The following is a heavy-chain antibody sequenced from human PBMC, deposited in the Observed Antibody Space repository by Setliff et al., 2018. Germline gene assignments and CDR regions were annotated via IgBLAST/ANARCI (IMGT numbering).Heavy chain of an antibody. J-gene: IGHJ6*03. CDR2: TYIGGSA. CDR1: GGSISSYY. Sequence: SETLSLTCTVSGGSISSYYWSWIRQPAGKGLEWIGHTYIGGSANYNPSLKSRVTMSLDTSKNQFSLKLNSVTAADMAVYYCAREQWLDPPGYYHMDVWAKGTTVTVSS. V-gene: IGHV4-4*07. D-gene: IGHD6-19*01. CDR3: AREQWLDPPGYYHMDV.